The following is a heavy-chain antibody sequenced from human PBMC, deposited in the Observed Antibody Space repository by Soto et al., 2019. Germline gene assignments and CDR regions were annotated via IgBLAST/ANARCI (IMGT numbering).Heavy chain of an antibody. CDR1: GASISSADYF. CDR2: IYYSGNI. CDR3: ARQRTVYFARPGDWLDP. V-gene: IGHV4-30-4*01. Sequence: QVQLQESGPGLVKPSQTLSLTCTVSGASISSADYFWSWIRQPPGQGPEWIGYIYYSGNIFYNPSLESRVTISVDASKNQFSLKLTSVTAADTAVYYCARQRTVYFARPGDWLDPWGQGTLVTVSS. J-gene: IGHJ5*02. D-gene: IGHD3-9*01.